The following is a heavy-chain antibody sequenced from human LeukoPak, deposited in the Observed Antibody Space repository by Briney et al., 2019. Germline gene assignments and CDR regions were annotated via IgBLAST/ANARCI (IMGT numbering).Heavy chain of an antibody. CDR2: IYHSGST. V-gene: IGHV4-38-2*02. D-gene: IGHD1-26*01. J-gene: IGHJ4*02. CDR3: ARDKEWELLYYFDY. Sequence: SETLSLTCTVSGYSISNGYYWGWIRQPPGKGLEWIGSIYHSGSTYYNPSLQSRVTISVDTSKNQFSLKLSSVTAADTAVYYCARDKEWELLYYFDYWGQGTLVTVSS. CDR1: GYSISNGYY.